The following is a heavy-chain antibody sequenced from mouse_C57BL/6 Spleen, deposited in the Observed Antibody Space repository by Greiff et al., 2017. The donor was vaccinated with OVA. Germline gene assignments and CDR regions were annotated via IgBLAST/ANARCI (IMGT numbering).Heavy chain of an antibody. CDR1: GYAFSSSW. CDR2: IYPGDGDT. J-gene: IGHJ2*01. Sequence: VQLQQSGPELVKPGASVKISCKASGYAFSSSWMNWVKQRPGKGLEWIGRIYPGDGDTNYNGKFKGKATLTADKSSSTAYMQLSSLTSEDSAVYFCASNWDGSFDYWGQGTTLTVSS. V-gene: IGHV1-82*01. D-gene: IGHD4-1*02. CDR3: ASNWDGSFDY.